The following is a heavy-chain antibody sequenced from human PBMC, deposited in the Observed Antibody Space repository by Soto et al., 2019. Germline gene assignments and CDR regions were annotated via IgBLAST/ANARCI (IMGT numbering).Heavy chain of an antibody. CDR2: IKSKTDGGTT. D-gene: IGHD6-13*01. Sequence: GGSLRLSCAASGFTFSNAWMSWVRQAPGKGLEWVGRIKSKTDGGTTDYAAPVKGRFTISRDDSKNTLYLQMNSLKTEDTAVYYCTTDLAAAGPGTVDYWGQGTLVTVSS. CDR3: TTDLAAAGPGTVDY. V-gene: IGHV3-15*01. CDR1: GFTFSNAW. J-gene: IGHJ4*02.